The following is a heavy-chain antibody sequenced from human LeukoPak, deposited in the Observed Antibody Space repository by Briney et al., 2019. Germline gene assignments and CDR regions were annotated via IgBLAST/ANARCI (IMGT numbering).Heavy chain of an antibody. CDR2: ISGGGGST. V-gene: IGHV3-23*01. J-gene: IGHJ4*02. D-gene: IGHD5-18*01. Sequence: GGSLRLSCAASGFTFSSYAMSWVRQAPGKGLEWVSAISGGGGSTYYADSVKGRFTISRDNSKNTLYLQMNSLRAEDTAVYYCAKSGGGIHLWLRFYFDYWGQGTLVTVSS. CDR1: GFTFSSYA. CDR3: AKSGGGIHLWLRFYFDY.